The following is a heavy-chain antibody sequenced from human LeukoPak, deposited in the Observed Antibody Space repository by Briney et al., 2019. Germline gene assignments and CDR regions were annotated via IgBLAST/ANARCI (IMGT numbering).Heavy chain of an antibody. Sequence: GESLKISCKGSGYSFTSYWIGWVRQMPGKGLEWMGIIYPGDSDTRYSPSFQGQVTISADKSISTAYLQWSSLKASDTALYYCADLYCYDSSGYYYPYWGQGTLVTVSS. D-gene: IGHD3-22*01. J-gene: IGHJ4*02. CDR3: ADLYCYDSSGYYYPY. CDR1: GYSFTSYW. CDR2: IYPGDSDT. V-gene: IGHV5-51*01.